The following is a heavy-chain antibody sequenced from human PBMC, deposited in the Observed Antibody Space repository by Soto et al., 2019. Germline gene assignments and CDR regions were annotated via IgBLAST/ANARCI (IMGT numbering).Heavy chain of an antibody. J-gene: IGHJ4*02. CDR3: ASYRGALYFEP. V-gene: IGHV4-59*01. CDR2: VFYGGT. CDR1: GGSMSSNY. Sequence: PSEPLSLTCSVAGGSMSSNYWSWIRQSPDKGLEWLGYVFYGGTDYNPSLGGRVSMSVETSKSQFSLKLTSVTVADTAVYYCASYRGALYFEPWGPGILVTVSS. D-gene: IGHD3-16*01.